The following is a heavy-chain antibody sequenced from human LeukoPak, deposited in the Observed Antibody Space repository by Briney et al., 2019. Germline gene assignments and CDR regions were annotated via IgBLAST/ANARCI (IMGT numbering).Heavy chain of an antibody. J-gene: IGHJ5*02. CDR1: GFTFSSYA. CDR3: ARDRLLLGYCSGGSCYPNWFDP. Sequence: GGSLRLSCAASGFTFSSYAMHWVRQAPGKGLEYVSAISSNGGSTYYANSVKGRFTISRDNSKNTLYLQMGSLRAEDTAVYYCARDRLLLGYCSGGSCYPNWFDPWGQGTLVTVSS. D-gene: IGHD2-15*01. CDR2: ISSNGGST. V-gene: IGHV3-64*01.